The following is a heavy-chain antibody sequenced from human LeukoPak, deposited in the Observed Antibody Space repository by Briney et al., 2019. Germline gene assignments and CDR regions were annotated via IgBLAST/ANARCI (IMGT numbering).Heavy chain of an antibody. Sequence: GGSLRLSCAASGFTFSSYSMNWVRQAPGKGLEWVSYISSSSSTIYYADSVKGRFTISRDNAKNSLYLQINSLRAEDTAVYYCARSCCSPQYYYDSSGSSQPFQACDYWGQGTLVTVSS. CDR1: GFTFSSYS. V-gene: IGHV3-48*01. D-gene: IGHD3-22*01. CDR2: ISSSSSTI. CDR3: ARSCCSPQYYYDSSGSSQPFQACDY. J-gene: IGHJ4*02.